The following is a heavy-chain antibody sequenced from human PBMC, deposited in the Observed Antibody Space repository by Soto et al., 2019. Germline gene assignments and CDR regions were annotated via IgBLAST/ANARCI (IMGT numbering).Heavy chain of an antibody. D-gene: IGHD4-17*01. V-gene: IGHV1-69*06. J-gene: IGHJ4*02. Sequence: QVQLVQSGAEVKKPGSSVKVSCKASGGTFSSYAISWVRQAPGQGLEWMGGIIPIFGTANYAQKFQGRVTITAEKSTSTAYMELSCLRSEDTAVYYCARDNYGDYRDQYYFDYWGQGTLVTVSS. CDR1: GGTFSSYA. CDR3: ARDNYGDYRDQYYFDY. CDR2: IIPIFGTA.